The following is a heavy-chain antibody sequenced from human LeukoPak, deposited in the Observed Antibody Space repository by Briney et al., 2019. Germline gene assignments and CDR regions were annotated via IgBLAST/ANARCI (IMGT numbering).Heavy chain of an antibody. D-gene: IGHD5-18*01. CDR3: ARGYTYGSIDY. J-gene: IGHJ4*02. V-gene: IGHV3-74*03. CDR1: GFIFSSFW. Sequence: TGGSLSLSCAASGFIFSSFWMHWVRQVPGEGLVWVSRINKDGSSITYADCVKGRFTISRDNAKNTLYLQMNSLRAEDTSVYYCARGYTYGSIDYWGQGTLVTVSS. CDR2: INKDGSSI.